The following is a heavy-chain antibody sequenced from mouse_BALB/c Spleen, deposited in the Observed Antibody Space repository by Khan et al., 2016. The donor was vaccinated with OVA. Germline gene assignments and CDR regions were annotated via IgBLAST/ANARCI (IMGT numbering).Heavy chain of an antibody. CDR2: IWAGGST. CDR3: ARAKDLARY. V-gene: IGHV2-9*02. J-gene: IGHJ2*01. Sequence: QVQLKESGPGLVAPSQSLSITCTVYGYSLPRSGVHWVRQPPGKGLEWLGLIWAGGSTNYNWALMSRLSIRIDNYKSLVFLIMNSLTTDDTAWDSCARAKDLARYWGQGTTLTVSS. D-gene: IGHD3-3*01. CDR1: GYSLPRSG.